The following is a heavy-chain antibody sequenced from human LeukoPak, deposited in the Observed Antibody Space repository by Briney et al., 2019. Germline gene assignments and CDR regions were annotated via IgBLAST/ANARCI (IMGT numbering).Heavy chain of an antibody. CDR3: ARGPLVVITPTDPYYFDY. J-gene: IGHJ4*02. V-gene: IGHV4-4*07. CDR1: GGSISSYY. Sequence: PSETLSLTCTVSGGSISSYYWSWIRQPAGKGLEWIGRIYTSGSTNYNPFLKSRVTMSVDTSKNQFSLKLSSVTAADTAVYYCARGPLVVITPTDPYYFDYWGQGTLVTVSS. D-gene: IGHD3-22*01. CDR2: IYTSGST.